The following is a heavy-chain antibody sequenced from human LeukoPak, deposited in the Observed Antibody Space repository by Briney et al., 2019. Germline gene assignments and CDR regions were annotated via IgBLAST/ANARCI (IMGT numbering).Heavy chain of an antibody. CDR1: EFTFSSYA. Sequence: GGSLRLSCAASEFTFSSYAMSWVRQAPGKGLEWVSAISGSGGSTYYADSVKGRFTISRDNSKNSLYLQMNSLRAEDTAVYYCAKSTPSTVTTMGLRYWGQGTLVTVSS. J-gene: IGHJ4*02. CDR2: ISGSGGST. CDR3: AKSTPSTVTTMGLRY. V-gene: IGHV3-23*01. D-gene: IGHD4-17*01.